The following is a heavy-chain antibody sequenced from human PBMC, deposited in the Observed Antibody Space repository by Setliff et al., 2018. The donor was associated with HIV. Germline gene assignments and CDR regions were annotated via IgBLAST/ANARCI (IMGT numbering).Heavy chain of an antibody. J-gene: IGHJ2*01. CDR2: IYTTGST. V-gene: IGHV4-61*09. D-gene: IGHD6-19*01. CDR3: ARGGVNYSSDGRPARYWYFDL. CDR1: GGSTSSGSYY. Sequence: PSETLSLTCTVSGGSTSSGSYYWTWIRQPAGKGLEWIGHIYTTGSTNYNPSLKSRVTIAIGASKKQFSLRLNSVTAADTAVYFCARGGVNYSSDGRPARYWYFDLWGRGTLVTVSS.